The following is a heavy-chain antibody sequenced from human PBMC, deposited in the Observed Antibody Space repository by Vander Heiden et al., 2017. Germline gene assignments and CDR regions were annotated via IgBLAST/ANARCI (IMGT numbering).Heavy chain of an antibody. D-gene: IGHD3-10*01. V-gene: IGHV3-20*01. J-gene: IGHJ4*02. CDR1: GFTFGDYG. Sequence: EVQLVESGGGVVRPGGSLRLPCAASGFTFGDYGMSWVRQAPGKGLEWVSGINWNGGSTGYADSVKGRFTISRDNAENSLYLQMNSLRAEDTALYHCARVKYYGSVSYNYYFDYWGQGTLVTVSS. CDR3: ARVKYYGSVSYNYYFDY. CDR2: INWNGGST.